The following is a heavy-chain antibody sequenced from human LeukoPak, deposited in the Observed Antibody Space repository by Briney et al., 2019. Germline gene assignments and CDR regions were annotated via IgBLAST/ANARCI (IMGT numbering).Heavy chain of an antibody. V-gene: IGHV1-2*02. D-gene: IGHD2-2*01. CDR2: INPNSGGT. CDR1: GYTFTGYY. Sequence: ASVKVSCKASGYTFTGYYMHWVRQAPGQGLEWRGWINPNSGGTNYAQKFQGRVTMTRDTSISTAYMELSRLISDDTAVYYCARLKGDIVAVRRAFDYWGQGTLVTVSS. J-gene: IGHJ4*02. CDR3: ARLKGDIVAVRRAFDY.